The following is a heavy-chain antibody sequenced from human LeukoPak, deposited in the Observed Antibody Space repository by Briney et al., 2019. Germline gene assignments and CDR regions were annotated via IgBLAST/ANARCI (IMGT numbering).Heavy chain of an antibody. Sequence: QTGGSLRLSCAASGFTFSSYWMSWVRQAPGKGLEWVANIKQDGSEKYYVDSVKGRFTISRDNVKNSLYLQMNSLRSDDTAVYFCARDPSGPYCTSSSCNLDYWGQGALVTVSS. D-gene: IGHD2-2*01. CDR2: IKQDGSEK. V-gene: IGHV3-7*01. CDR3: ARDPSGPYCTSSSCNLDY. CDR1: GFTFSSYW. J-gene: IGHJ4*02.